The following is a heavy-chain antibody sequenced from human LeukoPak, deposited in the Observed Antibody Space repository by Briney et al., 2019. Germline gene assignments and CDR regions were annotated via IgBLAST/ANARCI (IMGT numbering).Heavy chain of an antibody. J-gene: IGHJ3*02. D-gene: IGHD2-15*01. CDR1: GGSFSGYY. Sequence: SETLSLTCAVYGGSFSGYYWSWIRQPPGKGLEWLGYIYYSGFTNYNPSLNSRITISVDTSKNQFSLKLSSVTAADTAVYYCARQGLVAEDAFDIWGQGTMVTVSS. V-gene: IGHV4-59*08. CDR2: IYYSGFT. CDR3: ARQGLVAEDAFDI.